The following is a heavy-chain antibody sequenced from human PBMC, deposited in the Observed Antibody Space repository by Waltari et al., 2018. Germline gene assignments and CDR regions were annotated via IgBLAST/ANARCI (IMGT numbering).Heavy chain of an antibody. CDR3: ARSNKDVWSTYYFDI. J-gene: IGHJ4*02. D-gene: IGHD3-3*01. CDR2: IYYTGNT. CDR1: GASISHNT. V-gene: IGHV4-59*01. Sequence: QVHLQESGPGLGKPSETLSLTCNVLGASISHNTCRWLRLTPGKGLEWIGLIYYTGNTYYNPSLKSRLSISLGTSGNQFSLELMSVTAADTAVYYCARSNKDVWSTYYFDIWGQGTLVTVSS.